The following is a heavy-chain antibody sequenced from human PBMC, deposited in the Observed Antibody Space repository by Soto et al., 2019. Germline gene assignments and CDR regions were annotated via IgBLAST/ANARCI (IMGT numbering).Heavy chain of an antibody. Sequence: QVQLVQSGAEVKKPGSSVKVSCKASGGTFSSYAISWVRQAPGQGLEWMGGIIPIFGTANYAQKFQGRVTITADESTSTGSMELGSLRSEDTAVYYCASRLGTTVTNDVWGQGTTVTVSS. CDR3: ASRLGTTVTNDV. V-gene: IGHV1-69*12. CDR1: GGTFSSYA. D-gene: IGHD4-17*01. J-gene: IGHJ6*02. CDR2: IIPIFGTA.